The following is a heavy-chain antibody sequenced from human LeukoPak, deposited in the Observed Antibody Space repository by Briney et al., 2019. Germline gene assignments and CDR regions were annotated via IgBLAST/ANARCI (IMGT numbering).Heavy chain of an antibody. V-gene: IGHV4-30-2*01. CDR2: IYHSGST. CDR3: ARGAIAGAGNWFDP. J-gene: IGHJ5*02. Sequence: SETLSLTCAVSGGSISSGGYSWSWIRQPPEKGLEWIGYIYHSGSTYYNPSLKSRVTISVDRSKNQFSLKLSSVTAADTAVYYCARGAIAGAGNWFDPWGQGTLVTVSS. CDR1: GGSISSGGYS. D-gene: IGHD6-13*01.